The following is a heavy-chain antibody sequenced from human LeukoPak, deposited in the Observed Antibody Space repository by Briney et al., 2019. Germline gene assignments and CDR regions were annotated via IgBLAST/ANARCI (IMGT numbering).Heavy chain of an antibody. J-gene: IGHJ4*02. CDR1: GFTFSSYA. Sequence: GGSLRLSCAASGFTFSSYAMHWVRQAPGKGLEWVAFIRYDGSNKYYADSVKGRFTISRDNSKNTLYLQMNSLRAEDTAVYYCAKGGMTSGYYFDYWGQGTLVTVSS. D-gene: IGHD1-20*01. CDR3: AKGGMTSGYYFDY. V-gene: IGHV3-30*02. CDR2: IRYDGSNK.